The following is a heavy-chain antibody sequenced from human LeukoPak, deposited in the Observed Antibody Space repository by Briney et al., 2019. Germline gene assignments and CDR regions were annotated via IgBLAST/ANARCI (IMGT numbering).Heavy chain of an antibody. CDR1: GVSINNYY. D-gene: IGHD1-26*01. Sequence: SETPSLTCTVSGVSINNYYWGWIRQPPGKGLEGIGYIYYSGSTNYNPSLKSRVTISVDTSKNQFSLKLTSVTAADTAVYYCARVRSGSYPAPFGYWGQGTLVTVSS. V-gene: IGHV4-59*01. CDR2: IYYSGST. CDR3: ARVRSGSYPAPFGY. J-gene: IGHJ4*02.